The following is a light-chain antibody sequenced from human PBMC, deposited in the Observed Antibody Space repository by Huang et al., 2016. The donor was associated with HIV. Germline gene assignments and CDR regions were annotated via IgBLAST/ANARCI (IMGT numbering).Light chain of an antibody. CDR1: QTIANY. J-gene: IGKJ2*01. CDR3: QQTYSIPYT. V-gene: IGKV1-39*01. Sequence: DIQMTQSPSYLSASVGDRVTIVCRASQTIANYLNWYQQKPGKAPKFLIYAASNLQSGVPSRCSGNGSGTDFTLTISSLQPEDFATYYCQQTYSIPYTFAQGTKLQI. CDR2: AAS.